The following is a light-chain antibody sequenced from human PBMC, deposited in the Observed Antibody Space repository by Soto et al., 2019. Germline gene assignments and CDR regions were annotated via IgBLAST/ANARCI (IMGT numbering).Light chain of an antibody. V-gene: IGKV3-20*01. Sequence: EIVLTQSPGTPSLSSGERATLSCRASQSVSSSYSAWYQQKPGQPPRLLIYGASTRATGIPDRFSGSGSGTDFTLTISRLEPEDFAVYYCQQYGSSGTFGQGTKVDI. CDR1: QSVSSSY. CDR2: GAS. CDR3: QQYGSSGT. J-gene: IGKJ1*01.